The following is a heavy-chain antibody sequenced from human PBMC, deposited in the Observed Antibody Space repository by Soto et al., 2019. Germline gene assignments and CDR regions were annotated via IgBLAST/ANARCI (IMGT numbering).Heavy chain of an antibody. D-gene: IGHD4-17*01. V-gene: IGHV4-59*01. Sequence: SETLSLTCPVSGCSISSYYWSWIRQPPGKGLEWIGYIYYTGSTNYNPSLKSRVTISVDTSKNQFSLKLSSVTAADTAVYYCARVGWTTVGYYFDYWGQRTLVTVSS. J-gene: IGHJ4*02. CDR2: IYYTGST. CDR3: ARVGWTTVGYYFDY. CDR1: GCSISSYY.